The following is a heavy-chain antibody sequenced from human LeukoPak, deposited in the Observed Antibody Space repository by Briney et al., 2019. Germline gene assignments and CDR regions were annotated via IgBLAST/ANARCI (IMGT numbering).Heavy chain of an antibody. J-gene: IGHJ6*02. CDR1: GYSFTSYW. V-gene: IGHV5-51*01. D-gene: IGHD2-2*02. CDR2: IYPGDSDT. Sequence: GESLKISCKGSGYSFTSYWIGWVRQMPGKGLEWMGIIYPGDSDTRYSPSFQGQVTISADKSIGTAYLQWSSLKASDTAMYYCARHHCSSTSCYRGYYYYGMDVWGQGTTVTVSS. CDR3: ARHHCSSTSCYRGYYYYGMDV.